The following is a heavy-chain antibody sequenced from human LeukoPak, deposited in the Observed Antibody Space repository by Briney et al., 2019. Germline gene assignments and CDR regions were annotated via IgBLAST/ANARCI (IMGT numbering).Heavy chain of an antibody. CDR3: ARDGYYYDSSGFDY. D-gene: IGHD3-22*01. Sequence: KTSETLSLTCTVSGGSISSYYWSWIRQPAGKGLEWIGRFYTSGSTKYNPSLKSRVTISVDTSKNQFSLKLSSVTAADTAVYYCARDGYYYDSSGFDYWGQGTLVTVSS. J-gene: IGHJ4*02. V-gene: IGHV4-4*07. CDR1: GGSISSYY. CDR2: FYTSGST.